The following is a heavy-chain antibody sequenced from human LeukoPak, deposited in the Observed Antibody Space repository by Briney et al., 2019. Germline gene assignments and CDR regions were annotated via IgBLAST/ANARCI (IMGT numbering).Heavy chain of an antibody. CDR2: MNPNSGNT. CDR1: GYTFTSYD. J-gene: IGHJ4*02. CDR3: AREEEAAAATGDY. V-gene: IGHV1-8*01. D-gene: IGHD6-13*01. Sequence: PGASVKVSCKASGYTFTSYDINWVRQATGQGLEWMGWMNPNSGNTGYAQKFQGRVTMTRNTSISTAYMELSSLRSEDTAVYYCAREEEAAAATGDYWGQGTLVTVSS.